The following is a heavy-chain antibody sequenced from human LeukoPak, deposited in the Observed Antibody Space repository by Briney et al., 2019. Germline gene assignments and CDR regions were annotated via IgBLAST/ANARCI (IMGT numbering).Heavy chain of an antibody. CDR2: ISYDGSNK. Sequence: PGRSLRLSCEASGFTFSSYAMHWDRQAPGKGLEWVAVISYDGSNKYYADSVKGRFTISRDNSKNTLYLQMNSLRAEDTAVYYCARDILTGYYWNHFDYWGQGTLVTVSS. CDR3: ARDILTGYYWNHFDY. CDR1: GFTFSSYA. D-gene: IGHD3-9*01. J-gene: IGHJ4*02. V-gene: IGHV3-30*01.